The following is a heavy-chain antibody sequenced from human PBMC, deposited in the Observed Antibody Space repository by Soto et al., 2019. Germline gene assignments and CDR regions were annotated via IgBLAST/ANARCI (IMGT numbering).Heavy chain of an antibody. Sequence: EVQLLESGGGLVQRGGSLRLSCAASGFIFNNYAMTWVRQAPGKGLEWVARVSGRGGSPYYADSGKGRLTISRDNSTNALYLQMSNVRGEDTAVYYCVRRAGGAVVWYYDLWGRGTLVSVFS. CDR1: GFIFNNYA. V-gene: IGHV3-23*01. D-gene: IGHD2-21*01. CDR3: VRRAGGAVVWYYDL. CDR2: VSGRGGSP. J-gene: IGHJ2*01.